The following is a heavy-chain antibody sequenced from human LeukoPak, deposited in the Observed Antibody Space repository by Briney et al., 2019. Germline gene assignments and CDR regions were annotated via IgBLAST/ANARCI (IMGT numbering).Heavy chain of an antibody. Sequence: GASVKVSCKASGYTFASYGISWVRQAPGQGLEWMGWISAYNGNTNYAQKLQGRVTMTTDTSTSTAYMALRSLRSDDTAVYYCARTPVVYAIRYYYYYGMDVWGQGTTVTVSS. CDR2: ISAYNGNT. CDR3: ARTPVVYAIRYYYYYGMDV. D-gene: IGHD2-8*02. J-gene: IGHJ6*02. V-gene: IGHV1-18*01. CDR1: GYTFASYG.